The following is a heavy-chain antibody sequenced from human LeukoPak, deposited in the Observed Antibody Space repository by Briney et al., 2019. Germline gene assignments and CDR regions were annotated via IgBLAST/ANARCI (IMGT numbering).Heavy chain of an antibody. CDR3: ARVQYYDFWSGYYPRDWFDP. CDR1: GYSISSGYY. Sequence: SETLSLTCTVSGYSISSGYYWGWIRQPPGKGLEWIGSIYHSGSTYYNPSLESRVTISVDTSKNQFSLKLRSVTAADTAVYYCARVQYYDFWSGYYPRDWFDPWGQGTLVTVSS. V-gene: IGHV4-38-2*02. D-gene: IGHD3-3*01. J-gene: IGHJ5*02. CDR2: IYHSGST.